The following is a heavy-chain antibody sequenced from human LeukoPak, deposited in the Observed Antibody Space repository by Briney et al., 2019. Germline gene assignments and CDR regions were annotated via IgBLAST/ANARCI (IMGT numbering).Heavy chain of an antibody. CDR3: ARGPEYYYDSSGYYWFDY. V-gene: IGHV3-33*08. CDR2: IWYDGSNK. CDR1: GFTFGKYW. Sequence: GGSLRLSCAASGFTFGKYWMSWVRQAPGKGLEWVAVIWYDGSNKYYADSVKGRFTISRDNSKNTLYLQMNSLRAEDTAVYYCARGPEYYYDSSGYYWFDYWGQGTLVTVSS. D-gene: IGHD3-22*01. J-gene: IGHJ4*02.